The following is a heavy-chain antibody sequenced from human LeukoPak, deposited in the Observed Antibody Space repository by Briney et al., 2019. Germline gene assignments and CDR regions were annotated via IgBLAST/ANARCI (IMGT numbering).Heavy chain of an antibody. CDR1: GGTFSTYA. V-gene: IGHV1-69*05. Sequence: SVKVSCKASGGTFSTYAVNLVRQAPGQRLEWMGGIIPLFGTANYAQKFQGRVTITTDESTSTAYMELSSLRSEDTAIYYCARVFARGGEISGSYYYYWGQGTLVTVSS. D-gene: IGHD1-26*01. CDR2: IIPLFGTA. J-gene: IGHJ4*02. CDR3: ARVFARGGEISGSYYYY.